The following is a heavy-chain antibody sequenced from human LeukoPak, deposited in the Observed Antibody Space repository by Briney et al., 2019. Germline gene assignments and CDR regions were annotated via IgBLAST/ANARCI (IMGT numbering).Heavy chain of an antibody. V-gene: IGHV1-2*02. J-gene: IGHJ4*02. CDR1: GYTFTDYY. CDR3: ARVPNSGYDWYYFDY. D-gene: IGHD5-12*01. CDR2: INPNSGGT. Sequence: ASVKVSCKASGYTFTDYYMHWVRQAPGQGLEWLGWINPNSGGTNYAQKFQGRVTMTRDTSISTAYMELSRLRSDDTAVYYCARVPNSGYDWYYFDYWGQGTLVTVSS.